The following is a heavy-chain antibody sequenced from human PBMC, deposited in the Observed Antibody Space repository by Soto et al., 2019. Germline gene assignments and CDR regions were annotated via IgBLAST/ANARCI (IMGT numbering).Heavy chain of an antibody. J-gene: IGHJ6*02. CDR2: IYPGDSDT. D-gene: IGHD4-4*01. Sequence: GESLKISCKGSGYSFTSYWIGWVRQMPGKGLEWMGIIYPGDSDTRYSPSFQGQVTISADKSISTAYLQWSSLKASDTAMYYCARHVETDDCSNYYYYYGMDVWGQGTTVTVSS. V-gene: IGHV5-51*01. CDR3: ARHVETDDCSNYYYYYGMDV. CDR1: GYSFTSYW.